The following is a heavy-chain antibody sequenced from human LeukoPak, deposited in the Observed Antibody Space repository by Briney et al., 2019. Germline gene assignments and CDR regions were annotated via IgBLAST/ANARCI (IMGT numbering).Heavy chain of an antibody. D-gene: IGHD6-13*01. CDR2: INEGGNEE. V-gene: IGHV3-7*03. Sequence: PGGSVILSCAASGFTLRNYWMSWVRQVPGNGLEWVVNINEGGNEESYVDSVKGRFTAARDNAQNSLYVQMNSLRVEDTAVYYCARHPNSNWDYWGQGTLVTVSS. CDR3: ARHPNSNWDY. J-gene: IGHJ4*02. CDR1: GFTLRNYW.